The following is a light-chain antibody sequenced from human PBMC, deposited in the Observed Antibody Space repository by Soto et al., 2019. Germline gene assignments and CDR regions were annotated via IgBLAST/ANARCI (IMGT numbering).Light chain of an antibody. V-gene: IGKV3-15*01. CDR3: QQYNIWPWT. J-gene: IGKJ1*01. CDR2: GAS. CDR1: QSISDT. Sequence: ETVMTQSPATLSVSPGGRATLSCRASQSISDTLAGYQQKPGQAPRLLIHGASTRATGFPARFSGSGSGTDFPLTISRLQSEDIAIYYCQQYNIWPWTFGQGTKVEIK.